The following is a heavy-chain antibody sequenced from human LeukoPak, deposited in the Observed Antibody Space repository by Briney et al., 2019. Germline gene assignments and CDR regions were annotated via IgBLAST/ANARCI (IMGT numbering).Heavy chain of an antibody. CDR2: ISAYNGNT. D-gene: IGHD2-2*01. J-gene: IGHJ4*02. CDR1: GYTFTSYG. CDR3: ARGVFRYQLPDFDY. V-gene: IGHV1-18*01. Sequence: ASVKVSCKASGYTFTSYGISWVRQAPGQGLEWMGWISAYNGNTNYAQKLRGRVTMTTDTSTSTAYMELRSLRSDDTAVYYCARGVFRYQLPDFDYWGQGTLVTVSS.